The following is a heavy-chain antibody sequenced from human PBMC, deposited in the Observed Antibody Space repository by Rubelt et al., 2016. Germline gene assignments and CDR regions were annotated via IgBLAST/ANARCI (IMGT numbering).Heavy chain of an antibody. J-gene: IGHJ5*02. CDR3: ARVRFGDSWFDP. D-gene: IGHD3-10*01. CDR2: ISAYHGNT. V-gene: IGHV1-18*01. CDR1: GYTFTSSG. Sequence: QVQLVQSGAEVKKPGASVKVSCKASGYTFTSSGISWVRQAPGQGLEWMGWISAYHGNTKYAQKLQGRVTMTTDTSTSTAYMGLRSLRSDDTAVYYCARVRFGDSWFDPWGQGTLVTVSS.